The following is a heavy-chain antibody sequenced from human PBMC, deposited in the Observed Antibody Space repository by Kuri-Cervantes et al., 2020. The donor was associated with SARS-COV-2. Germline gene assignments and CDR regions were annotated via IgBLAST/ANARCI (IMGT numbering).Heavy chain of an antibody. CDR1: GGSFSGYY. CDR3: AREDMWKRERAFDI. D-gene: IGHD1-1*01. J-gene: IGHJ3*02. Sequence: ESLKISCAVYGGSFSGYYWSWIRQSPGKGLEWIGYMYYSGRTNYNPSLKSRVTISVDTSKNQFSLKLSSVTAADTAVYYCAREDMWKRERAFDIWGQGTMVTVSS. V-gene: IGHV4-59*01. CDR2: MYYSGRT.